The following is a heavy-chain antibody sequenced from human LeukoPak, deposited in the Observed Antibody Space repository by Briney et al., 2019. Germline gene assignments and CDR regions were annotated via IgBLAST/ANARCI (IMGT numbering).Heavy chain of an antibody. D-gene: IGHD5-18*01. J-gene: IGHJ1*01. V-gene: IGHV4-34*01. CDR3: AIPSGYSYGPYFQH. CDR1: GGSFSGYY. Sequence: KPSETLSLTCAVYGGSFSGYYRGWIRQPPGEGLEWIGEINHSGRTNYNPSLKSRVTISVDTSNNQFSLKLSSVTAADTAVYYCAIPSGYSYGPYFQHWGQATLVTVSS. CDR2: INHSGRT.